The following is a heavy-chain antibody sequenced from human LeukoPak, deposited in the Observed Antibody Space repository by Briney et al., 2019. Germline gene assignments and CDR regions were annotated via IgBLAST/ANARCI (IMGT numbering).Heavy chain of an antibody. Sequence: GGSLRLSCAASGFTLSSYAMSWVRQAPGRGLEWVSVISGSGGSTYYADSVKGRFTISRDNSKNTLYLQMNSLRVEDTAVYYCAKGPQVGSGYHPDCWGQGTLVTVSS. D-gene: IGHD3-22*01. CDR3: AKGPQVGSGYHPDC. V-gene: IGHV3-23*01. CDR1: GFTLSSYA. CDR2: ISGSGGST. J-gene: IGHJ4*02.